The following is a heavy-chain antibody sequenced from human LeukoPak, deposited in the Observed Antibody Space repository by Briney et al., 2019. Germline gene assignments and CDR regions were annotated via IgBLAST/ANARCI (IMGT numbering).Heavy chain of an antibody. Sequence: PSETLSLTCTVSGGSISRYYWSWLRQPPGKGLEWIGYIYYSGSTNYNPSLKSRVAISVDTSKYQFSLKLSSVTAADTAVYYCAGPSGSYDYWGQGTLVTVSS. CDR3: AGPSGSYDY. CDR2: IYYSGST. D-gene: IGHD1-26*01. J-gene: IGHJ4*02. CDR1: GGSISRYY. V-gene: IGHV4-59*01.